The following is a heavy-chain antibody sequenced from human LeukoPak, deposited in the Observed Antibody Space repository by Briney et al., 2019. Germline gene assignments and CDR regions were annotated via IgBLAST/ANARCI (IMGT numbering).Heavy chain of an antibody. CDR2: IYYSGST. CDR3: ARGYDFWSGYYLGY. Sequence: PSETLSLTCTVSGGSISSYYWSWIRQPPGKGLEWIGYIYYSGSTNYNPFLKSRVTISVDTSKNQFSLKLSSVTAADTAVYYCARGYDFWSGYYLGYWGQGTLVTVSS. J-gene: IGHJ4*02. V-gene: IGHV4-59*01. D-gene: IGHD3-3*01. CDR1: GGSISSYY.